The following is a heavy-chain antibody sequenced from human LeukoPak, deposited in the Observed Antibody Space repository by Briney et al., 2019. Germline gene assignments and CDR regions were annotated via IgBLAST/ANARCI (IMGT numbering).Heavy chain of an antibody. Sequence: ASVKVSCKVSGYTLTELSMHWVRQAPGKGLEWMGGFDPEDGETIYAQKFQGRVTMTEDTSTDTAYMELSSLRSEDTAVYYCATVSTVTNEYFQHWGQSTLVTVSS. J-gene: IGHJ1*01. CDR3: ATVSTVTNEYFQH. CDR2: FDPEDGET. D-gene: IGHD4-17*01. CDR1: GYTLTELS. V-gene: IGHV1-24*01.